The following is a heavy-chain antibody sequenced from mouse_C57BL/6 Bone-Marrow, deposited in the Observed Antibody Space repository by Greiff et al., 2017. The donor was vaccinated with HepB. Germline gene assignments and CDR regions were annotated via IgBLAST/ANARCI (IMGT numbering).Heavy chain of an antibody. CDR3: ARDIVTTVAY. Sequence: DVKLVESGGGLVKPGGSLKLSCAASGFTFSSYAMSWVRQTPEKRLEWVATISDGGSYTYYPDNVKGRFTISRDNAKNNLYLQMSHLKSEDTAMYYCARDIVTTVAYWGQGTLVTVSA. D-gene: IGHD2-5*01. V-gene: IGHV5-4*01. CDR1: GFTFSSYA. J-gene: IGHJ3*01. CDR2: ISDGGSYT.